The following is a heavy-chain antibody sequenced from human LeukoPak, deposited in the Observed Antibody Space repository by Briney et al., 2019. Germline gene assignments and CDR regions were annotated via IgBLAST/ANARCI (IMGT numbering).Heavy chain of an antibody. V-gene: IGHV3-15*07. CDR1: GFTFDDYA. J-gene: IGHJ4*02. CDR2: IKSKTDGGTT. CDR3: TTDEDYYDSSTNFDY. Sequence: GRSLRLSCAASGFTFDDYAMHWVRQAPGKGLEWVGRIKSKTDGGTTDYAAPVKGRFTISRDDSKNTLYLQMNSLKTEDTAVYYCTTDEDYYDSSTNFDYWGQGTLVTVSS. D-gene: IGHD3-22*01.